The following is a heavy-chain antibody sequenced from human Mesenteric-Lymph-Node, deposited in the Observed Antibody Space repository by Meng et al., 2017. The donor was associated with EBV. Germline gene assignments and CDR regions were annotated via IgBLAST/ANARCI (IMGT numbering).Heavy chain of an antibody. J-gene: IGHJ4*02. V-gene: IGHV4-34*01. CDR2: INHSGST. Sequence: QVQLQQWGAGLLKPSXXXXLTCAVYGGSFSGYYWSWIRQPPGKGLEWIGEINHSGSTNYNPSLKSRVTISVDKSKNQLSLKLSSVTAADTAVYYCAAGGVRGEFDYWGQGTLVTVSS. CDR3: AAGGVRGEFDY. CDR1: GGSFSGYY. D-gene: IGHD3-10*01.